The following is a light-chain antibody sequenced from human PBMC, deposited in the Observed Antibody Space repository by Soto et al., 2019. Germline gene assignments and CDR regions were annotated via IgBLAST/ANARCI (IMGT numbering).Light chain of an antibody. CDR3: QQSFNTVMYT. CDR1: QSIRTY. Sequence: DIQMTQSPSSLSASVGDRVTITCRASQSIRTYLNWYQQKPGKAPNLLIYAASTLQSGVPSRFSGSGSGTDFTLTISSLQPEDFATYFCQQSFNTVMYTFGQGTKLEIK. CDR2: AAS. V-gene: IGKV1-39*01. J-gene: IGKJ2*01.